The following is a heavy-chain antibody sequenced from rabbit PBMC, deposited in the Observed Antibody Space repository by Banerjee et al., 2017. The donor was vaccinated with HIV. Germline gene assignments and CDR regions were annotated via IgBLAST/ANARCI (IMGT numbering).Heavy chain of an antibody. CDR1: GFSFSSSYY. V-gene: IGHV1S40*01. D-gene: IGHD3-1*01. CDR2: IYAGSSGST. Sequence: QSLEESGGDLVKPGASLTLTCTASGFSFSSSYYMCWVRQAPGKGLEWIACIYAGSSGSTYYASWAKGRFTISKTSSTTVTLQMTSLTAADTATYFCARCGYDVDSYTYFNLWGPGTLVTVS. CDR3: ARCGYDVDSYTYFNL. J-gene: IGHJ4*01.